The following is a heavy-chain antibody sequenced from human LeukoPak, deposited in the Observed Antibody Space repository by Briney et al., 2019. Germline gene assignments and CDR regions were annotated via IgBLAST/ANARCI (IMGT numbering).Heavy chain of an antibody. J-gene: IGHJ3*02. CDR3: ASGAISYAFDI. Sequence: ASVKVSCKAPGYTFPSYGISWVRQAPGQGLEWMGWISAYNGNTNYAQNLQGRVTMTTDTSTSTAYMELRSLRSDDTAVYYCASGAISYAFDIWGQGTMVTVSS. CDR1: GYTFPSYG. D-gene: IGHD3-9*01. V-gene: IGHV1-18*04. CDR2: ISAYNGNT.